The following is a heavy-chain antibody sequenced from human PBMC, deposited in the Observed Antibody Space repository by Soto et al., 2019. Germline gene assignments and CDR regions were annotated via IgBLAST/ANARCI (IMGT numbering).Heavy chain of an antibody. CDR3: ASDHAGEHWLPAAGY. D-gene: IGHD6-19*01. V-gene: IGHV3-33*01. Sequence: QVQLVESGGGVVQPGRSLRLSCAASGFTFSSYGMHWVRQAPGKGLEWVAVIWYDGSNKYYADSVKGRFTISRDNSKNTLYLQMNSLRAEDTAVYYCASDHAGEHWLPAAGYWGQGTLVTVSS. CDR1: GFTFSSYG. CDR2: IWYDGSNK. J-gene: IGHJ4*02.